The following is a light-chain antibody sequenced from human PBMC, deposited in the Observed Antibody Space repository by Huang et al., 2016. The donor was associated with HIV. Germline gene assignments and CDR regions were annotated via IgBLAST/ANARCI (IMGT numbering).Light chain of an antibody. Sequence: EIVLTQSPGTLSLSLGDRATLSCRASQSLSSSYLAWYQQKPGQAPRLLIYATSSRATGIPDRFSGSASGTDFTLTIGRLEPEDLAVYYCQQYGSSPWTCGQGTKVEIQ. CDR1: QSLSSSY. J-gene: IGKJ1*01. V-gene: IGKV3-20*01. CDR2: ATS. CDR3: QQYGSSPWT.